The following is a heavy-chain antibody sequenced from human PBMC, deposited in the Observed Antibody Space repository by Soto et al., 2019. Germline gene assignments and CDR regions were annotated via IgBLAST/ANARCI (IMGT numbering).Heavy chain of an antibody. D-gene: IGHD3-22*01. Sequence: PSETLSLTCTVSGGSVGSGSYYWSWIRQPPGKGLEWIGYIYYSGSTNYNPSLKSRVTISVDTSKNQFSLKLSSVTAADTAVYYCARLLYYYDSSGYYGHWYYFDYWGQGTLVTVSS. CDR3: ARLLYYYDSSGYYGHWYYFDY. J-gene: IGHJ4*02. V-gene: IGHV4-61*01. CDR1: GGSVGSGSYY. CDR2: IYYSGST.